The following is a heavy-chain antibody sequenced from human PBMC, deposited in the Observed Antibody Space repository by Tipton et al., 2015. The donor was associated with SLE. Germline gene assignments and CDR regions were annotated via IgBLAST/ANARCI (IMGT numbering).Heavy chain of an antibody. CDR1: GGSIGSSSYY. D-gene: IGHD2-8*01. CDR3: ARGYCSDGVCYGFGFFDY. J-gene: IGHJ4*02. V-gene: IGHV4-39*07. Sequence: TLSLTCTVSGGSIGSSSYYWGWIRQPPGKGLEWIGTTHYSGSTFYNPSLKSRVTISVDMSKNQFSVKLTSVTAADTAVYHCARGYCSDGVCYGFGFFDYWGQGNLVTVSS. CDR2: THYSGST.